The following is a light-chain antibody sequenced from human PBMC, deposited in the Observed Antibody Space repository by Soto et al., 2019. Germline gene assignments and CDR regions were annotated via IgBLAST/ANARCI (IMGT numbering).Light chain of an antibody. J-gene: IGLJ3*02. V-gene: IGLV2-14*01. CDR1: SGDVGGYNY. CDR2: EVS. CDR3: SSYRSSNTWV. Sequence: QSALTQPASVSGSPGQSITISCTGTSGDVGGYNYVSWYQQHPGKAPKVMIYEVSNRPSGVSNRCSGSKSGNTASLTISGLQAEDEADYYYSSYRSSNTWVFGGGTKLTVL.